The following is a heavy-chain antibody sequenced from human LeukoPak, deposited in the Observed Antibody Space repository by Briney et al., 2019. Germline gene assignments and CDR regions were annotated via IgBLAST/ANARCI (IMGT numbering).Heavy chain of an antibody. CDR2: INHSGST. CDR1: GGSFSGYY. D-gene: IGHD3-10*01. J-gene: IGHJ4*02. Sequence: SETLSLTCAVYGGSFSGYYWSWIRRPPGKGLEWIGEINHSGSTNYNPSLKSRVTISVDTSKNQFSLKLSSVTAADTAVYYCASVGSGSYYNEGYFDYWGQGTLVTVSS. V-gene: IGHV4-34*01. CDR3: ASVGSGSYYNEGYFDY.